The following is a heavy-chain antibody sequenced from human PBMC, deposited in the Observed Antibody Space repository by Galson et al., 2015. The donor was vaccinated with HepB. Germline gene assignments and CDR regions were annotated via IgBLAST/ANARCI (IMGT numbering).Heavy chain of an antibody. CDR3: ARDGSVDTAMAIYYYYGMDV. J-gene: IGHJ6*02. CDR1: GFTFSSYS. CDR2: ISSSSSTI. D-gene: IGHD5-18*01. V-gene: IGHV3-48*02. Sequence: SLRLSCAASGFTFSSYSMNWVCQAPGKGLEWVSYISSSSSTIYYADSVKGRFTISRDNAKNSLYLQMNSLRDEDTAVYYCARDGSVDTAMAIYYYYGMDVWGQGTTVTVSS.